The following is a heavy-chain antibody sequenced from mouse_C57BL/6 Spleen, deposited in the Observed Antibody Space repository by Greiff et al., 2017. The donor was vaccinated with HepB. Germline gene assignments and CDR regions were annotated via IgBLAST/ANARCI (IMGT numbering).Heavy chain of an antibody. Sequence: EVQLMESGGGLVQPGGSLSLSCAASGFTFTDYYMSWVRQPPGKALEWLGFIRNKANGYTTEYSASVKGRFTISRDNSQSILYLQMNALRAEDSATYYCARSFLGYGSSYGYAMDYWGQGTSVTVSS. V-gene: IGHV7-3*01. J-gene: IGHJ4*01. CDR3: ARSFLGYGSSYGYAMDY. CDR2: IRNKANGYTT. D-gene: IGHD1-1*01. CDR1: GFTFTDYY.